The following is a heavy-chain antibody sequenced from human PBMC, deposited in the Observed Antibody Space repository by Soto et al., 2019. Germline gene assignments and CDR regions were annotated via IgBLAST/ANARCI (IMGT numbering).Heavy chain of an antibody. CDR2: ISYDGSNK. CDR3: AKRDGRYSGYGGSYYYYGMDV. CDR1: GFTFSSYG. J-gene: IGHJ6*02. Sequence: GGSLRLSCAASGFTFSSYGMHWVRQAPGKGLEWVAVISYDGSNKYYADSVKGRFTISRDNSKNTLYLQMNSLRAEDTAVYYCAKRDGRYSGYGGSYYYYGMDVWGQGTTVTVSS. D-gene: IGHD5-12*01. V-gene: IGHV3-30*18.